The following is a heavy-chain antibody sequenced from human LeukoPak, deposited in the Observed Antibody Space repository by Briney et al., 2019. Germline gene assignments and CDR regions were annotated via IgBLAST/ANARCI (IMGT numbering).Heavy chain of an antibody. CDR2: ISGSGGST. CDR1: GFTFSSYA. CDR3: ARDCLMGYCSGGSCYSDYYGMDV. Sequence: GGSLRLSCAASGFTFSSYAMSWVRQAPGKGLEWVSAISGSGGSTYYADSVKGRFTISRDNSKNTLYLQMNSLRAEDTAVYYCARDCLMGYCSGGSCYSDYYGMDVWGQGTTVTVSS. J-gene: IGHJ6*02. D-gene: IGHD2-15*01. V-gene: IGHV3-23*01.